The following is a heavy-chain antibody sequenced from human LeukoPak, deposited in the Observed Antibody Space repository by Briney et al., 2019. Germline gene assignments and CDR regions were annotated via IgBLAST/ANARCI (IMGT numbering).Heavy chain of an antibody. Sequence: TGGSLRLSCAASGFTFSSYGVHWVRQAPGKGLEWVAVIWYDGSNKYYADSVKGRFTISRDNSKNTLYLQMNSLRPEDTAVYYCARGYSFGQHFDSWGQGTLVTVSS. D-gene: IGHD5-18*01. V-gene: IGHV3-33*01. CDR1: GFTFSSYG. CDR2: IWYDGSNK. J-gene: IGHJ4*02. CDR3: ARGYSFGQHFDS.